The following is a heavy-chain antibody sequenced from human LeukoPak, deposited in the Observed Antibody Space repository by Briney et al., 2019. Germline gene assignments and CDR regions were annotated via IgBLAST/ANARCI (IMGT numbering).Heavy chain of an antibody. CDR1: GHPFINSG. CDR3: VGQLSGYENYYYYYYMDV. J-gene: IGHJ6*03. D-gene: IGHD5-12*01. V-gene: IGHV1-18*01. Sequence: APVKLSCKPSGHPFINSGTTWAPQAPGQRLEWMRWIRAYTGNTNYAQKLQGRVTMTTDTSTSTAYMELRSLRSDDTAVYYCVGQLSGYENYYYYYYMDVWGKGTTVTVSS. CDR2: IRAYTGNT.